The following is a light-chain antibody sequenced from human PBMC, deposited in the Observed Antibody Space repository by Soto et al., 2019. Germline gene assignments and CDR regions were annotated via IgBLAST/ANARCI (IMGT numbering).Light chain of an antibody. V-gene: IGLV2-14*01. CDR3: SSYTSSSTLV. Sequence: QSVLTQPASVSESLGQSITISCTGTSSDIGGYNYVSWYQQHPGKAPKLMIYDVSNRPSGVSNRFSGPKSGNTASLTISGLQAEDEADYYCSSYTSSSTLVFGGGTKVTVL. J-gene: IGLJ2*01. CDR1: SSDIGGYNY. CDR2: DVS.